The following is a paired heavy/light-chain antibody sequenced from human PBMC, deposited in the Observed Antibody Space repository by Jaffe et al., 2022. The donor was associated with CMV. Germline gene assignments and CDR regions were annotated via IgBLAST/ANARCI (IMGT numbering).Light chain of an antibody. Sequence: EIVLTQSPGTLPLSPGERATLSCRASESLNNNHLAWYQQRPGQTPRLLIYGASSRATGVPDRFGGSGSGTDFTLTISRLEPEDFAVYFCQHYGSSPFTFGQGTKLEIK. CDR3: QHYGSSPFT. J-gene: IGKJ2*01. CDR1: ESLNNNH. CDR2: GAS. V-gene: IGKV3-20*01.
Heavy chain of an antibody. V-gene: IGHV4-59*01. CDR3: ARGSYYYETSGYYHFDS. CDR2: VYYTGST. J-gene: IGHJ4*02. CDR1: GDSISSDY. Sequence: QVQLQESGPGLVKPSETLSLTCSVSGDSISSDYWNWIRQPPGKGLEWIGYVYYTGSTKYNPSLESRVTISLDKSKNKFALKLTSVTAADTAVYYCARGSYYYETSGYYHFDSWGQGTLVTVSS. D-gene: IGHD3-22*01.